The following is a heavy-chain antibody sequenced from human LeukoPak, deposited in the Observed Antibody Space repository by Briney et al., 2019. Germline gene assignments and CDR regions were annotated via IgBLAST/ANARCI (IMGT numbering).Heavy chain of an antibody. Sequence: GGSLRLSCAASGFTFRSYWMSWVRQAPGKGLEWVSAISGSGGSTYYADSVKGRFTISRDNSKNTLYLQMNSLRAEDTAVYYCAKFGGGYDSDDAFDIWGQGTMVTVSS. J-gene: IGHJ3*02. CDR2: ISGSGGST. V-gene: IGHV3-23*01. D-gene: IGHD5-12*01. CDR1: GFTFRSYW. CDR3: AKFGGGYDSDDAFDI.